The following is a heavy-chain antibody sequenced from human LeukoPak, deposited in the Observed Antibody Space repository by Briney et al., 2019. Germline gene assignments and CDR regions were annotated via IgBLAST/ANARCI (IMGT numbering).Heavy chain of an antibody. CDR3: ARGLKLWFGELLYRVNWFDP. J-gene: IGHJ5*02. V-gene: IGHV1-2*02. CDR1: GYTFTGYY. Sequence: ASVKVSCKASGYTFTGYYMHWVRQAPGQGLEWMGWINPNSGGTNYAQKFQGRVTMTRDTSISTAYMELSRLRSDDTAVYYCARGLKLWFGELLYRVNWFDPWGQGTLVTVSS. CDR2: INPNSGGT. D-gene: IGHD3-10*01.